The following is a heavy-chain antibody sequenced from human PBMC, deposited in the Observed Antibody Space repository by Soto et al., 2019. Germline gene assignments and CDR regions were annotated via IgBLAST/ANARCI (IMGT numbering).Heavy chain of an antibody. D-gene: IGHD1-26*01. CDR3: ANVPVGATGRFDY. V-gene: IGHV3-23*01. CDR2: SSGSGGST. J-gene: IGHJ4*02. CDR1: GFTFSNYA. Sequence: GGSLRLSCAGSGFTFSNYAMSWVRQAPGRGLAWVSASSGSGGSTYYAGSVKGRFTISRDNSKNTLYLQMNSLRAEDTALYYCANVPVGATGRFDYWGQGTLVTVSS.